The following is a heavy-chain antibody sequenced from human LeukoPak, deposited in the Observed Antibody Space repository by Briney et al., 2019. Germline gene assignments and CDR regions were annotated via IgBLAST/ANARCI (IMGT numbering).Heavy chain of an antibody. CDR2: VYYSGNT. D-gene: IGHD4-23*01. CDR1: GGSISSYY. J-gene: IGHJ6*02. V-gene: IGHV4-59*08. CDR3: ARTTVVSRDYYYNMDV. Sequence: SETLSLTCTVSGGSISSYYWSWIRQPPGKGLQWIGYVYYSGNTNYNPSLKSRVTISLDTSKNQFSLKLSSVTAADTAVYYCARTTVVSRDYYYNMDVWGQGTTVTVSS.